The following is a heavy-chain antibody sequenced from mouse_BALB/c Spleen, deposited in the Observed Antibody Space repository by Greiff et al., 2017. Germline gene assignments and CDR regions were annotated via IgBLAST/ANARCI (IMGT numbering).Heavy chain of an antibody. CDR2: INPGSGGT. CDR3: ARVRGGSSEGFAY. CDR1: GYAFTNYL. J-gene: IGHJ3*01. V-gene: IGHV1-54*01. Sequence: VKLQESGAELVRPGTSVKVSCKASGYAFTNYLIEWVKQRPGQGLEWIGVINPGSGGTNYNEKFKGKATLTADKSSSTAYMQLSSLASDDSAVYFCARVRGGSSEGFAYWGQGTLGTVAA. D-gene: IGHD1-1*01.